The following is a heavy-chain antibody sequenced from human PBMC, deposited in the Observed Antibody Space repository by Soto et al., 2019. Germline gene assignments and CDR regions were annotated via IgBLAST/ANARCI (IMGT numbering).Heavy chain of an antibody. CDR1: GFTFSSYW. J-gene: IGHJ4*02. V-gene: IGHV3-74*03. Sequence: HPGGSLRLSCAASGFTFSSYWMHWVRQAPGKGLVWVSRISDDGSSTTYADSVRGRFTISRDNANYTLYLQMNSLRAEDTAVYYCAKEDIVLMVYETPFDYRGQAPLVTVSS. CDR2: ISDDGSST. D-gene: IGHD2-8*01. CDR3: AKEDIVLMVYETPFDY.